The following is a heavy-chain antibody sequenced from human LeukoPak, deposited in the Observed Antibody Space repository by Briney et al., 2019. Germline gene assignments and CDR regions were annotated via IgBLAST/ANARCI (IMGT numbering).Heavy chain of an antibody. CDR2: IWYNGSNK. Sequence: GGSLRLSCAASGFTFSSYGMHWVRQAPGKGLEWVAVIWYNGSNKYYADSVKGRFTISRDNSKNTLYLQMNSLRAEDTAVYYCARGGYDILTGSLYYFDYWGQGTLVTVSS. D-gene: IGHD3-9*01. V-gene: IGHV3-33*01. J-gene: IGHJ4*02. CDR1: GFTFSSYG. CDR3: ARGGYDILTGSLYYFDY.